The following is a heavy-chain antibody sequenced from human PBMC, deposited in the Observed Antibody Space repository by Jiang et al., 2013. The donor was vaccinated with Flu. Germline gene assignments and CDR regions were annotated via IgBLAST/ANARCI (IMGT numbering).Heavy chain of an antibody. J-gene: IGHJ6*02. D-gene: IGHD3-9*01. V-gene: IGHV5-10-1*01. Sequence: GAEVKKPGESLRISCKGSGYSFTNYWINWVRQMPGKGLEWMGTIDPSDSYTNYSPSFQGHVTFSVDKSISTAYLQWSSLKASDTAMYYCARSYYDILTGSYYYGVDVWGQGTTVTVSS. CDR1: GYSFTNYW. CDR2: IDPSDSYT. CDR3: ARSYYDILTGSYYYGVDV.